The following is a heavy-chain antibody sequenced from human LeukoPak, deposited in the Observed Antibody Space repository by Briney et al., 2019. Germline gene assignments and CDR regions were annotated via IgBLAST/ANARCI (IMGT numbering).Heavy chain of an antibody. D-gene: IGHD3-22*01. J-gene: IGHJ1*01. V-gene: IGHV4-34*01. CDR1: GGSLSGYY. Sequence: PSETLSLTCVVYGGSLSGYYLTWIRQPPEKGLEWIGEINHSGSTNYKPSLKSRVTLSVDTSKNQFSLKLSSVTAADTAVYYCARGGERYFYESSANYPAYFHHWGQGTLVTVSS. CDR3: ARGGERYFYESSANYPAYFHH. CDR2: INHSGST.